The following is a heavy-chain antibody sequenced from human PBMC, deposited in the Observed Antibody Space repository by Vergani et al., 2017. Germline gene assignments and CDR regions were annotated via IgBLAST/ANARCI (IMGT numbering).Heavy chain of an antibody. CDR2: IKQDGSEK. Sequence: EVQLVESGGGLVQPGGSLRLSCAASGFTFSSYWMSWVRQAPGKGLEWVANIKQDGSEKYYVDSVKGRFTISRDNAKNSLYLQMNSLRAEDTAVYYCASDHSSGYYHGAIDIWGQGTMVTVSS. J-gene: IGHJ3*02. CDR1: GFTFSSYW. V-gene: IGHV3-7*01. CDR3: ASDHSSGYYHGAIDI. D-gene: IGHD3-22*01.